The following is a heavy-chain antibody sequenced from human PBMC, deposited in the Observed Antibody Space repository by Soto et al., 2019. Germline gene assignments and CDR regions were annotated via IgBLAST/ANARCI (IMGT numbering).Heavy chain of an antibody. CDR3: AREIAAAGPFGTFDP. V-gene: IGHV4-59*12. CDR1: GGSISSYY. J-gene: IGHJ5*02. D-gene: IGHD6-13*01. Sequence: SETLSLTCTVSGGSISSYYWSWIRQPPGKGLEWIGYIYYSGSTKSNPSLKSRVTISVDTSKNQFSLKLSSVTAADTAMYYCAREIAAAGPFGTFDPWGQGTLVTVSS. CDR2: IYYSGST.